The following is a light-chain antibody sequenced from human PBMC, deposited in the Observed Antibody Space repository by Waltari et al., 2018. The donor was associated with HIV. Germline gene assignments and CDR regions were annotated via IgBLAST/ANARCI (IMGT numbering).Light chain of an antibody. CDR3: QVWDGSSDQWV. V-gene: IGLV3-21*04. CDR1: NTGNQG. Sequence: SYILTPPPSLSFSPGAPPRLSCEGNNTGNQGVHWYQKKPGQAPVVCIYDNSDRPSGIPARFSGFNSGKTAALIITGVQAGDEADFDCQVWDGSSDQWVFGGGTKLTVL. CDR2: DNS. J-gene: IGLJ3*02.